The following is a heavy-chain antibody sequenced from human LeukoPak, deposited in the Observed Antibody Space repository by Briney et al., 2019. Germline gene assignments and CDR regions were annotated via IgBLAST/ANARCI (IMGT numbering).Heavy chain of an antibody. CDR1: GFTFSSYG. D-gene: IGHD6-19*01. CDR2: ISYDGSNK. J-gene: IGHJ4*02. Sequence: GGSLRLSCAASGFTFSSYGMHWVRQAPGKGLEWVAVISYDGSNKYYADSVKGRFTISRDNSKNTLYLQMNSLRAEDTAVYYCAKRGAVADYYYFDYWGQGTLVTVSS. CDR3: AKRGAVADYYYFDY. V-gene: IGHV3-30*18.